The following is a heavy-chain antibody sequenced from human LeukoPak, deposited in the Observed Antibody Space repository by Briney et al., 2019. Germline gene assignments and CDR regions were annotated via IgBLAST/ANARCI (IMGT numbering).Heavy chain of an antibody. V-gene: IGHV1-8*03. CDR1: GYTFTSYD. D-gene: IGHD6-19*01. CDR3: ARGLHSSGGGAFDV. J-gene: IGHJ3*01. Sequence: ASVKVSCKASGYTFTSYDINWVRQATGQGLEWMGWMNPNSGNTGYVQKFQGRVTITRNTSISTAYMELSSLRSEDTAVYYCARGLHSSGGGAFDVWGQGTMVTVSS. CDR2: MNPNSGNT.